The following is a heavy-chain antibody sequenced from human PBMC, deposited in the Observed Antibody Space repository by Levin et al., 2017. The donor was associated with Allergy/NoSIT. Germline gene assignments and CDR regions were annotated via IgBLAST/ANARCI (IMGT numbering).Heavy chain of an antibody. CDR1: GFTVSSNY. D-gene: IGHD2-21*02. Sequence: GGSLRLSCAASGFTVSSNYMSWVRQAPGKGLEWVSVIYSGGTTYYADSAKGRFTTLRDNSKITMYLQVNSVRTEDTAVYYCARDASGDGDYIDYWGQGTLVTVSS. J-gene: IGHJ4*02. CDR3: ARDASGDGDYIDY. V-gene: IGHV3-66*01. CDR2: IYSGGTT.